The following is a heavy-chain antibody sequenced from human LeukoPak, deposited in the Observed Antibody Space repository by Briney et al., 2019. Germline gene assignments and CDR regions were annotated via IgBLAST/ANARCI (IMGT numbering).Heavy chain of an antibody. CDR1: GFTFSNAW. CDR2: IKSKADGGTI. CDR3: TTAPYIVVVVAARMDV. Sequence: GGSLRLSCAASGFTFSNAWMSWVRQAPGKGLEWVGRIKSKADGGTIDYAAPVKGRFTISRDDSKNTLYLQMNSLKTEDTAVYYCTTAPYIVVVVAARMDVWGQGTMVTVSS. V-gene: IGHV3-15*01. J-gene: IGHJ6*02. D-gene: IGHD2-15*01.